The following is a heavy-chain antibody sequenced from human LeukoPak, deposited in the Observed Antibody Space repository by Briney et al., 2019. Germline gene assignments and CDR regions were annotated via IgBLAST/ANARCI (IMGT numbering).Heavy chain of an antibody. J-gene: IGHJ4*02. CDR2: ITASGGST. Sequence: GGFLRLSCAASGFTFTTYAMSWVRQAPGKGLEWVSTITASGGSTYYADSVKGRFTISRDNSKNTLYLHINSLRADDTAVYYCARHGSGSFTALDYWGQGTLVTVSS. CDR1: GFTFTTYA. CDR3: ARHGSGSFTALDY. V-gene: IGHV3-23*01. D-gene: IGHD3-10*01.